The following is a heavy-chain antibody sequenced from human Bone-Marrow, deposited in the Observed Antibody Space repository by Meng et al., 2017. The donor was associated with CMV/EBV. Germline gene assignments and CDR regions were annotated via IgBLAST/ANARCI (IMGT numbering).Heavy chain of an antibody. CDR3: ARGPRCYYDFWSGYSNPYYYYYGMDV. D-gene: IGHD3-3*01. CDR2: INPNSGGT. Sequence: ASVKVSCKASGYTFGNYYMNWVRQAPGQGHEWMGWINPNSGGTNYAQKFQGRVTMTRDTSISTAYMERSRLRSDDTAVYYCARGPRCYYDFWSGYSNPYYYYYGMDVWGQGTTVTVSS. V-gene: IGHV1-2*02. J-gene: IGHJ6*02. CDR1: GYTFGNYY.